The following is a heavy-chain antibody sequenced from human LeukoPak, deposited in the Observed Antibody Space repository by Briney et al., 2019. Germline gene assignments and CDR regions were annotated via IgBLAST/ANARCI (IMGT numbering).Heavy chain of an antibody. J-gene: IGHJ4*02. CDR1: GGSISSYY. CDR2: IYYTGST. Sequence: SETLSLACTVSGGSISSYYWSWIRQPPGKGLEWIGYIYYTGSTNYNPSIKSRVTISVDTSKNQFSLKLNSVTAADTAVYYCARTSIADPLWGQGTLVTVSS. V-gene: IGHV4-59*01. D-gene: IGHD6-6*01. CDR3: ARTSIADPL.